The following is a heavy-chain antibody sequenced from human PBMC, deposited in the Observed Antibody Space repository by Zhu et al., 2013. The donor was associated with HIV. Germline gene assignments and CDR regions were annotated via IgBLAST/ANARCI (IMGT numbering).Heavy chain of an antibody. V-gene: IGHV4-38-2*01. CDR2: IYHTGST. Sequence: QVQAAGVGPRTGEAFRRPLSLTCAVSGYSISSGFYWGWIRQPPRKGLEWIGSIYHTGSTYYNASLESRVAISVDTSKNQFSLKLRSVTAADTAVYYCARHVGLRSSDFAEYFQQWGQGTLVTVSS. CDR3: ARHVGLRSSDFAEYFQQ. CDR1: GYSISSGFY. J-gene: IGHJ1*01. D-gene: IGHD6-13*01.